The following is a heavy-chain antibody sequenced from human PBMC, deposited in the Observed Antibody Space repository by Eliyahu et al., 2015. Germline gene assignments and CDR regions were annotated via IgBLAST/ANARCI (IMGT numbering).Heavy chain of an antibody. D-gene: IGHD1-14*01. Sequence: QVQLVQSGTEMKKPGASXKVSCKAXGYTFITYGISWVRQAPGQGLEWMGWISSYGADTNYAQKFQGRVTMITDTPTSTAYMELGSLTSDDTAVYFCARDEMYNRDYWGQGTLVTVST. J-gene: IGHJ4*02. V-gene: IGHV1-18*01. CDR3: ARDEMYNRDY. CDR2: ISSYGADT. CDR1: GYTFITYG.